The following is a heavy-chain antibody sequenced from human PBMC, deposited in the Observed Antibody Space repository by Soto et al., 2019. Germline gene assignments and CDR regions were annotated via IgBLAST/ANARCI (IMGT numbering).Heavy chain of an antibody. Sequence: ASVKVSCKASGYTFTSYGISWVRQAPGQGLEWMGWISAYNGNTNYAQKLQGRVTMTTDTSTSTAYMELRSLRSDDTAVYYCARYCSGGSCYPDKYYYYGMDVWGQGTTVTVPS. D-gene: IGHD2-15*01. V-gene: IGHV1-18*01. CDR3: ARYCSGGSCYPDKYYYYGMDV. CDR2: ISAYNGNT. J-gene: IGHJ6*02. CDR1: GYTFTSYG.